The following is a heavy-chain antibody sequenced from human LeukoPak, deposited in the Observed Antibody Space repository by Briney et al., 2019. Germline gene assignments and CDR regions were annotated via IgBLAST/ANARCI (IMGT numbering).Heavy chain of an antibody. D-gene: IGHD6-13*01. CDR3: AGAPIAAAGTVGWFDY. CDR1: GYSFTSYW. CDR2: IYPGDSDT. V-gene: IGHV5-51*01. J-gene: IGHJ4*02. Sequence: GESLKISCKGSGYSFTSYWIGWVRQMPGKGLEWMGIIYPGDSDTRYSPSFQGQVTISADKSISTAYLQWSSLKASDTAMYYCAGAPIAAAGTVGWFDYWGQRTLVTVSS.